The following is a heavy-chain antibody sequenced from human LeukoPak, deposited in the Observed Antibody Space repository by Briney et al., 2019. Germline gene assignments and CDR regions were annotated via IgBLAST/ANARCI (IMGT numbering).Heavy chain of an antibody. D-gene: IGHD5-24*01. J-gene: IGHJ4*02. CDR3: ARDLRDGYNLRPTLDDY. Sequence: GGSLRLSCAATGFTFSSYWMHWVRQAPGKGLVWVSRINSDGSSTSYADSVKGRFTISRDNAKNTLYLQMNSLRAEDTAVYYCARDLRDGYNLRPTLDDYWGQGTLVTVSS. V-gene: IGHV3-74*01. CDR2: INSDGSST. CDR1: GFTFSSYW.